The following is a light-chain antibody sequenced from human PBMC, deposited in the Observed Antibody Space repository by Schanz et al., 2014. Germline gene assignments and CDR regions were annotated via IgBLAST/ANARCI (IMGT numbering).Light chain of an antibody. Sequence: QSALTQPPSASGSPGQSVTISCTGSSSDVGGYNYVSWYQQHPGKAPKLMIFEVSKRPSGVPDRFSGSKSGNTASLTVSGLQAEDEADYYCATWDDSLSALVFGGGTKLTVL. CDR1: SSDVGGYNY. V-gene: IGLV2-8*01. CDR2: EVS. CDR3: ATWDDSLSALV. J-gene: IGLJ2*01.